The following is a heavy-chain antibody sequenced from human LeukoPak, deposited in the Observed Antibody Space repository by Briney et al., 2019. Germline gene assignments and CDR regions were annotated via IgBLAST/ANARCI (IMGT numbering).Heavy chain of an antibody. CDR2: IKEDGSEK. J-gene: IGHJ5*02. D-gene: IGHD2/OR15-2a*01. V-gene: IGHV3-7*01. CDR3: ARGKTSQNIVTRKTYNWFDP. Sequence: GGSLRLSCAASGLTFSSYWMSWVRQAPGKGLEWVANIKEDGSEKNYVDSVKGRFTISRDNAKNSLYLQMNSLRAEDTAVYYCARGKTSQNIVTRKTYNWFDPWGQGTLVTVSS. CDR1: GLTFSSYW.